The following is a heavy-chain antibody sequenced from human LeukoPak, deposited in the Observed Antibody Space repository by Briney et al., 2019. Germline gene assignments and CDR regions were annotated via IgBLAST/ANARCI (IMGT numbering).Heavy chain of an antibody. Sequence: SETLSLTCTVSGGSISSSSYYWGWIRQPPGKGLEWIGSIYYSGSTYYNPSLKSRVTISVDTSKNQFSLKLSSVTAADTAVYYCARGRRRFGEFPHFDYWGQGTLVTVSS. V-gene: IGHV4-39*07. CDR3: ARGRRRFGEFPHFDY. J-gene: IGHJ4*02. CDR2: IYYSGST. D-gene: IGHD3-10*01. CDR1: GGSISSSSYY.